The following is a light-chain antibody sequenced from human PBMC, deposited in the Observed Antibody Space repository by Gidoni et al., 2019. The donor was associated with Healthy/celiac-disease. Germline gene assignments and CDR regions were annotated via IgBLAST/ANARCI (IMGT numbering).Light chain of an antibody. Sequence: DIQLTQSPSFLSASVGDRVTITCRATQGISSYLAWYQQKPGKAPKLLIYAASTLQSGVPSRFSGSGSGIEFTLTISSLQPEDFATYYCQQLNSYPLLTFGGGTKVEIK. CDR3: QQLNSYPLLT. J-gene: IGKJ4*01. CDR2: AAS. CDR1: QGISSY. V-gene: IGKV1-9*01.